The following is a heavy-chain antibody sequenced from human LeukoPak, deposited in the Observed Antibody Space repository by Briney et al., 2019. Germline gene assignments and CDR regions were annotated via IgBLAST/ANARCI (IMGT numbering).Heavy chain of an antibody. CDR3: ARGRRPGYYGSGSYAY. Sequence: ASVKVSCKASGYTFTGYYMHWVRQAPGQGLEWMGWINPNSGGTNYAQKFQGRVTMTRDTSISTAYMELSRLRSDDTAVYYCARGRRPGYYGSGSYAYWGQGTLVTVSP. D-gene: IGHD3-10*01. CDR2: INPNSGGT. J-gene: IGHJ4*02. V-gene: IGHV1-2*02. CDR1: GYTFTGYY.